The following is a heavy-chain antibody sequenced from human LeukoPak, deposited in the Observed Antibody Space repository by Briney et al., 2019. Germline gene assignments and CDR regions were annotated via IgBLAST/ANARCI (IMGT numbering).Heavy chain of an antibody. CDR1: GFTLSSYA. Sequence: PGGSLRLSCAASGFTLSSYAMSWVRQAPGKGLEWVSAISGSGGSTYYADSVKGRFTISRDNSKNTLYLQMNSLRAEDTAVYYCAKEYCSSTSCRFYYYYMDVWGKGTTVTVSS. J-gene: IGHJ6*03. CDR3: AKEYCSSTSCRFYYYYMDV. D-gene: IGHD2-2*01. V-gene: IGHV3-23*01. CDR2: ISGSGGST.